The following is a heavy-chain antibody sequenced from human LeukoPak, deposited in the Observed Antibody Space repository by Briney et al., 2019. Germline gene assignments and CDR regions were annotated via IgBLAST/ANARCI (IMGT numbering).Heavy chain of an antibody. D-gene: IGHD1-14*01. CDR1: GYSFISYG. CDR3: ARGFDDPRTHLDY. Sequence: ASEKVSCKASGYSFISYGISWVRQAPGQGLEWMGWISAYNGNTNYAQKLQGRVTMTTDTSTSKAYMELRSLRSDDTAVYYCARGFDDPRTHLDYWGQGTLVTVSS. J-gene: IGHJ4*02. V-gene: IGHV1-18*01. CDR2: ISAYNGNT.